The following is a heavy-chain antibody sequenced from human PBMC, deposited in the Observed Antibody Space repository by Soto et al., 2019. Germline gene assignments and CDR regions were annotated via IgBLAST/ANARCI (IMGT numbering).Heavy chain of an antibody. CDR1: GYTFTGYY. V-gene: IGHV1-2*02. Sequence: QVQLVQSGAEVKKPGASVKVSCKASGYTFTGYYMHWVRQAPGQGLEWMGWINPNSGGTNYAQKLQGKVTMTRDTSISTAYMELSRLRSDDTAVYYCACIVVVTAIHDYWGQGTLVTVSP. CDR2: INPNSGGT. CDR3: ACIVVVTAIHDY. J-gene: IGHJ4*02. D-gene: IGHD2-21*02.